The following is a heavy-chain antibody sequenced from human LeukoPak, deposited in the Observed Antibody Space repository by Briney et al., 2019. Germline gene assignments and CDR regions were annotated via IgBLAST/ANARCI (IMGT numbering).Heavy chain of an antibody. J-gene: IGHJ6*02. CDR2: IYYSGST. Sequence: SETLSLTCTVSGGSISSYYWSWIRQPPGKGLEWIGYIYYSGSTNYNPSLKSRVTISVDTSKNQFSLKLSSVTAADTAVYYCARRCSFTMVRGVMNPYGMDVWGQGTTVTVSS. CDR3: ARRCSFTMVRGVMNPYGMDV. V-gene: IGHV4-59*01. D-gene: IGHD3-10*01. CDR1: GGSISSYY.